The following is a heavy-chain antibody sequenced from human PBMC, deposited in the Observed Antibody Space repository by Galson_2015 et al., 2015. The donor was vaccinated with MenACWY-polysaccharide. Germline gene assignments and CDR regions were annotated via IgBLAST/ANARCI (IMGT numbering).Heavy chain of an antibody. V-gene: IGHV4-31*03. D-gene: IGHD6-19*01. CDR3: ARHWKSSDWYERDYYYYYYTDV. CDR2: ISYDGGT. J-gene: IGHJ6*03. CDR1: GDSITSGGYF. Sequence: LSLTCTVSGDSITSGGYFWSWIRQHPGKGLEWIASISYDGGTYYNPSLKSRVTISADTPNNQFSLKLSSVTAADTAVYYCARHWKSSDWYERDYYYYYYTDVWGKGTTVTVSS.